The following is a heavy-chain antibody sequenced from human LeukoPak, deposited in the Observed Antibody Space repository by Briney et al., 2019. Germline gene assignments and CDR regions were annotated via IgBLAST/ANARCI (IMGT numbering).Heavy chain of an antibody. Sequence: PGGSVRLSCAASGFTFSNYEMNWVRQAPGKGLEWVSFISRSGATIYYTDSVKGRFTISRDNAKNSLYLQMNSLRAEDTAVYYCARDHATYYYDSSGYYDYWGQGTLVTVSS. D-gene: IGHD3-22*01. CDR2: ISRSGATI. CDR1: GFTFSNYE. J-gene: IGHJ4*02. CDR3: ARDHATYYYDSSGYYDY. V-gene: IGHV3-48*03.